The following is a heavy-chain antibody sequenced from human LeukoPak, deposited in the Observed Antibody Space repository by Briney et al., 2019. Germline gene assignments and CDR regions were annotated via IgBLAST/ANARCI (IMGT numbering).Heavy chain of an antibody. J-gene: IGHJ4*02. CDR2: IIPILGIA. D-gene: IGHD3-9*01. V-gene: IGHV1-69*04. CDR3: ARDYPTYYDILTGPSGY. CDR1: GGTFSSYA. Sequence: SVKVSCKASGGTFSSYAISWVRQAPGQGLEWMGRIIPILGIANYAQKFQGRVTITADKSTSTAYMELSSLRSEDTAVYYCARDYPTYYDILTGPSGYWGQGTLVTVSS.